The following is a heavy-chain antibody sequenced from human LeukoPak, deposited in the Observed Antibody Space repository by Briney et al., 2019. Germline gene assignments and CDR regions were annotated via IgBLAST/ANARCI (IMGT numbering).Heavy chain of an antibody. J-gene: IGHJ3*02. V-gene: IGHV4-31*03. CDR1: GGSISSGGHY. CDR3: AGSPDDAFDI. Sequence: SETLSLTCTVSGGSISSGGHYWTWIRQHPGKGLEWIAYIYHTGTTYYNPSLKSRVNISVDTSKNQFSLKLSSVTAADTAVYYCAGSPDDAFDIWGQGTMVTVSS. CDR2: IYHTGTT.